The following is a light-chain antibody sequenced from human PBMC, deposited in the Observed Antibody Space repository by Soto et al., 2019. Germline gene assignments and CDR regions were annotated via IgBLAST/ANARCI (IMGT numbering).Light chain of an antibody. CDR1: QRVSNH. V-gene: IGKV3-15*01. CDR3: QQRNDWVT. CDR2: AAS. Sequence: ETVMTQSPVTLSVSPGDTATLSCRASQRVSNHFAWYQQKPGQAPRLLIYAASTRAAGVPARFSGSGSGTDFILTISSLEPEDSGVYYCQQRNDWVTFGGGTKVDIK. J-gene: IGKJ4*01.